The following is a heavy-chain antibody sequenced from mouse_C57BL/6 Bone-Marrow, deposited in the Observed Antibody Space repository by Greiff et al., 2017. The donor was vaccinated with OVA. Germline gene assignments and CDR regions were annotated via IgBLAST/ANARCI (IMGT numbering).Heavy chain of an antibody. CDR3: ASPIYYDYDVLFAY. V-gene: IGHV1-81*01. Sequence: QVQLQQSGAELARPGASVKLSCKASGYTFTSYGISWVKQRTGQGLEWIGEIYPRSGNTYYNEKFKGKATLTADKSSSTAYMELRSLTSEDSAVYFCASPIYYDYDVLFAYWGQVTLVTVSA. J-gene: IGHJ3*01. CDR2: IYPRSGNT. D-gene: IGHD2-4*01. CDR1: GYTFTSYG.